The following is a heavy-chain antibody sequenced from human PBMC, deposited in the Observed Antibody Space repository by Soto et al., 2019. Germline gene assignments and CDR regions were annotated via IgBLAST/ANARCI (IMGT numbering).Heavy chain of an antibody. V-gene: IGHV1-8*01. J-gene: IGHJ5*02. D-gene: IGHD6-6*01. CDR3: ATGWIRAARGVWYDP. Sequence: QVQLVQSGAEVKKPGDSVKVSCKASGYTFTSYDINWVRQATGQGLEWMGWMNPHSGNTGYAQKIQGRLTMNSNTSITTDHMELSSLRSEETDVYYCATGWIRAARGVWYDPWGQGTLVTVSS. CDR2: MNPHSGNT. CDR1: GYTFTSYD.